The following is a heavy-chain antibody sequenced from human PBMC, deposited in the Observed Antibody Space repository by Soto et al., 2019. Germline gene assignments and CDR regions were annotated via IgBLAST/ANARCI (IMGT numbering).Heavy chain of an antibody. CDR3: ARVRGLELLYYYYYMDV. CDR2: IYYTGTT. J-gene: IGHJ6*03. D-gene: IGHD1-7*01. Sequence: SETLSLTCTVTGASISSDNYYWTWIRQHPGKGPEWIGFIYYTGTTYYNPSLKSRVTVSVDTSKNQFSLKLNSVTAADTAVYYCARVRGLELLYYYYYMDVWGKGTTVTVSS. V-gene: IGHV4-31*03. CDR1: GASISSDNYY.